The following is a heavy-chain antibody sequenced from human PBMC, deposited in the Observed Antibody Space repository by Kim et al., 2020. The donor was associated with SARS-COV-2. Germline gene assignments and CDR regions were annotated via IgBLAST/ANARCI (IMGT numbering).Heavy chain of an antibody. CDR2: IYYSGST. D-gene: IGHD1-26*01. CDR1: GGSISSSSYY. CDR3: ARHFTPLYSGSYFPY. Sequence: SETLSLTCTVSGGSISSSSYYWGWIRQPPGKGLEWIGSIYYSGSTYYNPSLKSRVTISVDTSKNQFSLKLSSVTAADTAVYYCARHFTPLYSGSYFPYWGQGTLVTVSS. V-gene: IGHV4-39*01. J-gene: IGHJ1*01.